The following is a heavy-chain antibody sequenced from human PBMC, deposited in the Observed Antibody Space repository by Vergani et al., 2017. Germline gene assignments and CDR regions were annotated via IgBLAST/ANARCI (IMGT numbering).Heavy chain of an antibody. Sequence: QVQLVESGGGVVQPGRSLRLSCAASGFTFSSYGMHWVRQAPGKGLEWVAVIWYDGSNKYYADSVKGRFTISRDNSKNTLYVQMNSLRAEDTAVYYCAREGIAAVGTTLLFYYWGQGTLVTVSS. CDR1: GFTFSSYG. D-gene: IGHD6-13*01. V-gene: IGHV3-33*01. J-gene: IGHJ4*02. CDR3: AREGIAAVGTTLLFYY. CDR2: IWYDGSNK.